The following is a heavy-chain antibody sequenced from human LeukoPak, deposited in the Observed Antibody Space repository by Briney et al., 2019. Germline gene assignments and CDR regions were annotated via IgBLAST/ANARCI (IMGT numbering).Heavy chain of an antibody. V-gene: IGHV4-39*01. Sequence: SETLSLTCTVSGGSISSSSYYWGWIRQPPGKGLEWIGSIYYSGSTYYNPSLKSRVTISVDTSKNQFSLKLSSVTAADTAVYYCARRYLPGAKVPDWFDPWGQGTLVTVSS. CDR3: ARRYLPGAKVPDWFDP. D-gene: IGHD1-1*01. J-gene: IGHJ5*02. CDR2: IYYSGST. CDR1: GGSISSSSYY.